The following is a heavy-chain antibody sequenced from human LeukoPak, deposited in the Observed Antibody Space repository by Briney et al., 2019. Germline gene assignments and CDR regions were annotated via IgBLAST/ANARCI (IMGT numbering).Heavy chain of an antibody. V-gene: IGHV1-2*02. CDR3: AREYYYGSGFDY. Sequence: ASVKVSCKASGYTFTKYYIHWVRQAPGQGLEWMGWINPNSGDTNYAQKFQGRVTMTRDTSISTAYMELSRLTSDDTALYYCAREYYYGSGFDYWGQGTLVTVSS. J-gene: IGHJ4*02. D-gene: IGHD3-10*01. CDR2: INPNSGDT. CDR1: GYTFTKYY.